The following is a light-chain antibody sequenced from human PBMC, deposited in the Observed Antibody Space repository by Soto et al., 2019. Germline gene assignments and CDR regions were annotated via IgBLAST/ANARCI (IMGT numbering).Light chain of an antibody. CDR1: QSVSTN. CDR2: AAS. V-gene: IGKV3-15*01. Sequence: EIVMTQSPATLSVSPGERSTLSFRASQSVSTNLAWFQQRPGQAPRLLIYAASTRATGIPARFSGSGSGTEFTLTISSLQSEDFAVYYCQQHNDWPRTFGQGTKVDI. CDR3: QQHNDWPRT. J-gene: IGKJ1*01.